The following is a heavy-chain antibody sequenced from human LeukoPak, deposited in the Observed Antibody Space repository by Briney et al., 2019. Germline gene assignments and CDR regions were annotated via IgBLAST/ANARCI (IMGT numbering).Heavy chain of an antibody. CDR3: AKDLSGADFYYYGMDV. D-gene: IGHD1-26*01. CDR2: ISWNSGSI. CDR1: GFTFEDYA. J-gene: IGHJ6*02. V-gene: IGHV3-9*01. Sequence: PGGSLRLSCAASGFTFEDYAMHWVRQAPGKGLEWVSGISWNSGSIGYADSVKGRFTISRDNAKNSLYLQMNSLKTEDTALYYCAKDLSGADFYYYGMDVWGQGTTVTVSS.